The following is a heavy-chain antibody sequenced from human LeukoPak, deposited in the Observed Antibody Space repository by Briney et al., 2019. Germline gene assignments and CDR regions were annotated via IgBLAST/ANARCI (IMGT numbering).Heavy chain of an antibody. Sequence: PGGSLRLSCAASGFTFSSYAMNWVRQAPGKGLEWVSTISDGGGRTYYADSVKGRFTISRDNSKNTLYLQMSSLRTQDTAVYYCAKVLSSGWTYFFDCWGQGTLVTVSS. D-gene: IGHD6-19*01. CDR3: AKVLSSGWTYFFDC. CDR2: ISDGGGRT. J-gene: IGHJ4*02. CDR1: GFTFSSYA. V-gene: IGHV3-23*01.